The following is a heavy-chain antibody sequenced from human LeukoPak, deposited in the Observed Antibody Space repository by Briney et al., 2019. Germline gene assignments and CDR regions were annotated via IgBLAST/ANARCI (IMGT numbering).Heavy chain of an antibody. D-gene: IGHD4-23*01. CDR1: GGSFSGYY. CDR2: INHSGST. V-gene: IGHV4-34*01. Sequence: PSETLSLTCAVYGGSFSGYYWSWIRQPPGKGLEWIGEINHSGSTNYNPSLKSRVTISVDTSKNQFSLKLSSVTAADTAVYYCARAFYYGGSFDYWGQGTLVTVSS. J-gene: IGHJ4*02. CDR3: ARAFYYGGSFDY.